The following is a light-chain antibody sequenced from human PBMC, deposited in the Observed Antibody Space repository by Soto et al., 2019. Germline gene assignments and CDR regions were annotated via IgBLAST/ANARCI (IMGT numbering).Light chain of an antibody. CDR2: SNN. CDR3: AAWDDSLNAYV. Sequence: QSVLTQPPSVSGAPGQRVTISCTGSSSNIGAGYDVHWYHQLPGTAPKLLIYSNNERPSGVPDRFSGSKSGTSASLAISGLQSEDEADFYCAAWDDSLNAYVIGTGTKVTVL. J-gene: IGLJ1*01. V-gene: IGLV1-40*01. CDR1: SSNIGAGYD.